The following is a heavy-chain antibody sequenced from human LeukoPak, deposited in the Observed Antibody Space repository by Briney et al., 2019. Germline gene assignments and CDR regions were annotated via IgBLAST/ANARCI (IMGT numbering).Heavy chain of an antibody. Sequence: PSETLSLTCTVSGGSVSSGSYYWSWIRQPPGKGLEWIGYIYYSGSTNYNPSLKSRVTISADTSKNQFSLKLSSVTAADTAVYYCARDLSYYDSSGNYFDYWGQGTLVTVSS. CDR1: GGSVSSGSYY. D-gene: IGHD3-22*01. CDR2: IYYSGST. CDR3: ARDLSYYDSSGNYFDY. V-gene: IGHV4-61*01. J-gene: IGHJ4*02.